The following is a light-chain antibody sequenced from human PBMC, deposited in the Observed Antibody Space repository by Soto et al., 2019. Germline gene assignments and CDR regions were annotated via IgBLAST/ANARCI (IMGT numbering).Light chain of an antibody. V-gene: IGKV3-15*01. CDR1: QSVSSN. CDR2: GAS. CDR3: QHYNNWPRT. J-gene: IGKJ1*01. Sequence: EIVMTQSPATLSVSPGERATLSCRASQSVSSNLAWYQQKPGQAPRLLIYGASTRATGIPARFSGSGSVTEFTLTISSLQSEDSAVYYCQHYNNWPRTFGQGTKVEIK.